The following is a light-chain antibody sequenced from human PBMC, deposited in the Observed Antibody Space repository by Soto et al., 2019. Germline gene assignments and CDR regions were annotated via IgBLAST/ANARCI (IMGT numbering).Light chain of an antibody. CDR3: QQYGSSPRT. CDR1: QSVSSSY. CDR2: GAS. V-gene: IGKV3-20*01. Sequence: EIVLTQSPGTLPLSPGERATLSCRASQSVSSSYLAWYQQQPGQAPRLLIYGASSRATGIPDRFSGSGSGTDFTLTISRLEPEDFAVYYCQQYGSSPRTFGQGTKVEIK. J-gene: IGKJ1*01.